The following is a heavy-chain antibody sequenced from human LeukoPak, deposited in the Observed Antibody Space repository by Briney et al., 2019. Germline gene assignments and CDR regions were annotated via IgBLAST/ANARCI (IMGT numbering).Heavy chain of an antibody. Sequence: ASVKVSCKASGGTFSSYAISWVRQAPGQGLEWMGRIIPIFGTANYAQKFQGRVTITTDESTSTAYMELSSLRSEDTAVYYCGRDQRFRSYYYDSSGYPTPPGWFDPWGKGTLVTVSS. D-gene: IGHD3-22*01. CDR2: IIPIFGTA. J-gene: IGHJ5*02. CDR1: GGTFSSYA. CDR3: GRDQRFRSYYYDSSGYPTPPGWFDP. V-gene: IGHV1-69*05.